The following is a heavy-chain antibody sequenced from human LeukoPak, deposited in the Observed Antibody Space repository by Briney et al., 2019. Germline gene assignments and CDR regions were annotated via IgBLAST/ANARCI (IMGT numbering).Heavy chain of an antibody. CDR1: GFTFSSYW. Sequence: GGSLRLSCAASGFTFSSYWMSWVRQAPGKGLEWVSYISSSSTIYYADSVKGRFTISRDNAKNSLYLQMNSLRAEDTAVYYCARTSGYAVTGRDYWGQGTLVTVSS. V-gene: IGHV3-48*04. D-gene: IGHD6-19*01. CDR2: ISSSSTI. J-gene: IGHJ4*02. CDR3: ARTSGYAVTGRDY.